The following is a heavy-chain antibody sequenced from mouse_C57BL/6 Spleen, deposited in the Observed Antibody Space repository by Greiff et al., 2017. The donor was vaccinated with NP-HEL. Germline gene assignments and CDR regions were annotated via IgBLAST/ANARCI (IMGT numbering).Heavy chain of an antibody. D-gene: IGHD2-4*01. J-gene: IGHJ2*01. V-gene: IGHV5-4*01. CDR2: ISDGGSYT. Sequence: EVQVVESGGGLVKPGGSLKLSCAASGFTFSSYAMSWVRQTPEKRLEWVATISDGGSYTYYPDNVKGRFTISRDNAKNNLYLQMSHLKSEDTAMYYCARIYYDLYFDYWGQGTTLTVSS. CDR3: ARIYYDLYFDY. CDR1: GFTFSSYA.